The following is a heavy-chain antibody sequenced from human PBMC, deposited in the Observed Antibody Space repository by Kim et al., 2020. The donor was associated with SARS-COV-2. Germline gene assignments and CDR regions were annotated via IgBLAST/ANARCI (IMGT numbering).Heavy chain of an antibody. Sequence: DPVKSRFPTSRDNSKNTVYLQMSSLSAEDTAVYYCTREPCSGGSCFGMDVWGQGTTVTVSS. V-gene: IGHV3-30*07. D-gene: IGHD2-15*01. CDR3: TREPCSGGSCFGMDV. J-gene: IGHJ6*02.